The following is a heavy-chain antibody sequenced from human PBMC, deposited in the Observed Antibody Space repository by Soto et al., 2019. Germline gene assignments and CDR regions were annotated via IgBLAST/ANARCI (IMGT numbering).Heavy chain of an antibody. CDR2: INHSGST. J-gene: IGHJ3*02. V-gene: IGHV4-34*01. CDR3: ARGLHWGYDFWSGNHDAFVI. D-gene: IGHD3-3*01. CDR1: GGSFSGYH. Sequence: SETLSLTCAVYGGSFSGYHWSWIRQSPGKGLEWIGEINHSGSTNYNPSLKSRVIISVDRSKNQFSLKLSSVTAADTAMFYCARGLHWGYDFWSGNHDAFVIWGQGTMVTVSS.